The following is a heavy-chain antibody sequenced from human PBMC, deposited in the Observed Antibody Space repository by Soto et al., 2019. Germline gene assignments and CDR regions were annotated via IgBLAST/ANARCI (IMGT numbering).Heavy chain of an antibody. CDR3: ARQIALVPGTYYYGMDV. Sequence: ASVKVSCKASGYTFTSYAMHWVRQAPGQRLEWMGWINAGNGNTKYSQKFQGRVTITRDTSTSTVYMGLSSLRSEDTAVYYCARQIALVPGTYYYGMDVWGQGTTVTVSS. CDR1: GYTFTSYA. CDR2: INAGNGNT. J-gene: IGHJ6*02. V-gene: IGHV1-3*01. D-gene: IGHD2-2*01.